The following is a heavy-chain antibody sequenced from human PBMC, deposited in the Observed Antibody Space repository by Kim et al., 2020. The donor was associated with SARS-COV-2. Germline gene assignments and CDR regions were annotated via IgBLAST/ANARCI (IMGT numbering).Heavy chain of an antibody. CDR3: ARSGAGFYYYYGMDV. D-gene: IGHD6-19*01. Sequence: PSLKSRVTISVDTSKNQFSLKLSSVTAADTAVYYCARSGAGFYYYYGMDVWGQGTTVTVSS. J-gene: IGHJ6*02. V-gene: IGHV4-34*01.